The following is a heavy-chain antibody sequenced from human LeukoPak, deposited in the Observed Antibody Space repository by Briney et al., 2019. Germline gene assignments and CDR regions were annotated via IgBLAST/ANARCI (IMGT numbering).Heavy chain of an antibody. V-gene: IGHV1-18*01. CDR1: GYTFTSYG. D-gene: IGHD1-1*01. CDR3: ARESEIGKDFDY. J-gene: IGHJ4*02. Sequence: ASVKVSFKASGYTFTSYGISWVRQAPGRGLEWMGIINPDKGNTDYAQKFQGRVTMTRDTSTSTVFMEVSSLTSEDTAMYFCARESEIGKDFDYWGQGTLVTVSS. CDR2: INPDKGNT.